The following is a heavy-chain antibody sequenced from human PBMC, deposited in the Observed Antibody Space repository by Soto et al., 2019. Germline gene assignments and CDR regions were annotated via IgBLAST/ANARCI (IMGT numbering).Heavy chain of an antibody. CDR1: GGYISNSNYY. D-gene: IGHD3-22*01. V-gene: IGHV4-39*01. CDR2: IYYTGNT. CDR3: ERHSIWLLLSDY. J-gene: IGHJ4*02. Sequence: SETLSLTCNVSGGYISNSNYYWGWIRQPPGRGLEWIGSIYYTGNTYYNPSLKSRVTISVDTSKNQFSLKLGSVTAADTAAYFCERHSIWLLLSDYWGQGTLVTVSS.